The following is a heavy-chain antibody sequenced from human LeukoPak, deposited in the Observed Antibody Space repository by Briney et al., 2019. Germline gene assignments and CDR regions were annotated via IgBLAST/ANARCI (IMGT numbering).Heavy chain of an antibody. Sequence: ASVKVSCKASGYTFTSYGISWVRQAPGQGLEWMGWISAYNGNTNYAQKLQGRVTMTTDTSTSTAYMELRSLRSDDTAVYYCARSKDILTGYYRSTDAFDIWGQGTMVTVSS. CDR2: ISAYNGNT. CDR1: GYTFTSYG. V-gene: IGHV1-18*01. CDR3: ARSKDILTGYYRSTDAFDI. D-gene: IGHD3-9*01. J-gene: IGHJ3*02.